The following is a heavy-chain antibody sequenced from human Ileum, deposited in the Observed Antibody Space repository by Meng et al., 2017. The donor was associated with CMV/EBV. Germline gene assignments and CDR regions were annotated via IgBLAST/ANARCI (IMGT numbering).Heavy chain of an antibody. Sequence: QNTLKESCPTLVKPTQTLTLTVTFSGFSLSTGGVGVGWIRQPPGKALEWLALIYWNAEVRYSPSLKNRLTITQDTSTNQVVLTMTNMDPVDTATYYCAHGNYKSSAYYYDYWGQGTLVTVSS. CDR1: GFSLSTGGVG. CDR2: IYWNAEV. CDR3: AHGNYKSSAYYYDY. J-gene: IGHJ4*02. D-gene: IGHD3-22*01. V-gene: IGHV2-5*01.